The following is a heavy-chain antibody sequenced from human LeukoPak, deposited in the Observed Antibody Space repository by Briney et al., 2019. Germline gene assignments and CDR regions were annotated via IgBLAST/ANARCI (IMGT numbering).Heavy chain of an antibody. CDR2: INSGGNTI. Sequence: GGSLRLSCAASGFTFSNYAMSWVRQAPGKGLEWVSYINSGGNTIHYAGSVKGRFTISRDNARNSLYLQMNSLRVEDTAFYYCARENRDSNGWSWGQGTLVTVSS. D-gene: IGHD6-19*01. J-gene: IGHJ1*01. CDR3: ARENRDSNGWS. CDR1: GFTFSNYA. V-gene: IGHV3-48*03.